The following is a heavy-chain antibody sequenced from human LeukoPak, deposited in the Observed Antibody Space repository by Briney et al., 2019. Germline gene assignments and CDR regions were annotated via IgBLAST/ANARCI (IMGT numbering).Heavy chain of an antibody. D-gene: IGHD4-17*01. CDR2: SSSSGSTI. V-gene: IGHV3-11*04. CDR3: ARASYGIDY. J-gene: IGHJ4*02. CDR1: GFTFSDYY. Sequence: GGSLGLSCAASGFTFSDYYMSWIRQAPGEGMEWVSYSSSSGSTIYYADSVKGRFDISRDNAKNPLYLQMNSLRAEDTAVYYCARASYGIDYWGQGTLVTVSS.